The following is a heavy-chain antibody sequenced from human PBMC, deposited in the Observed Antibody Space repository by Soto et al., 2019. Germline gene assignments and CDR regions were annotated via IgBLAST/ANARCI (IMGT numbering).Heavy chain of an antibody. CDR2: INPNGGYT. CDR3: TRADSDVVILPDVRPLFDL. V-gene: IGHV1-46*01. J-gene: IGHJ4*02. D-gene: IGHD2-21*02. Sequence: QVQLVQSGAEVKKPGASVKVSCKTSGYDFFKYNMHWVRQAPGQGLEWMGVINPNGGYTRHAQTFQGRVIMTVDTSSKIVYMELSGLTSADTAMYYCTRADSDVVILPDVRPLFDLWGQGALVTVSS. CDR1: GYDFFKYN.